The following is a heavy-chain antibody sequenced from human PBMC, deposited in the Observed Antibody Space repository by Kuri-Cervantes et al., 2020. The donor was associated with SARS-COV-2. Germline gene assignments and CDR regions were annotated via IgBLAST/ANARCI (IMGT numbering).Heavy chain of an antibody. CDR1: GGSINSYY. J-gene: IGHJ4*02. D-gene: IGHD4-11*01. CDR3: ARASTSFDD. V-gene: IGHV4-59*01. CDR2: VYYDWTT. Sequence: SCSVSGGSINSYYWSWIRHAPGKGLEWLGHVYYDWTTNYNPSLKRRATISLATSKSQFFLQLGSVTAADTAVYFCARASTSFDDWGQGTPVTVSS.